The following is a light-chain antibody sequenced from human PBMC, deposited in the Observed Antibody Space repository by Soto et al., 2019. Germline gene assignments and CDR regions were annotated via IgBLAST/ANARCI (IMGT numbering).Light chain of an antibody. J-gene: IGLJ2*01. Sequence: QSALTQPPSASGTPGQRVTISCSGGSSNIGTNTVNWYQQLPGSAPQLLLYSTNQRPSGVPGRFSGSKSGTSASLAISGLQSDDEADSYCAAWDGSLNVVLFGGGTKLTVL. CDR1: SSNIGTNT. V-gene: IGLV1-44*01. CDR3: AAWDGSLNVVL. CDR2: STN.